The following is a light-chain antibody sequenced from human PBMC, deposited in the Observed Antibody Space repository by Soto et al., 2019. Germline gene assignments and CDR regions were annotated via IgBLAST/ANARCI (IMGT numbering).Light chain of an antibody. Sequence: EIAMTQSPGTLSVSPGERATLSCRASQSVSSNVAWYQQKPGQAPRLLIYRASTRATDIPARFSGSGSGTEFTLTISSLQSEDFAVYYCQQYNSWPLTFGGATKVEIQ. V-gene: IGKV3-15*01. CDR3: QQYNSWPLT. J-gene: IGKJ4*01. CDR2: RAS. CDR1: QSVSSN.